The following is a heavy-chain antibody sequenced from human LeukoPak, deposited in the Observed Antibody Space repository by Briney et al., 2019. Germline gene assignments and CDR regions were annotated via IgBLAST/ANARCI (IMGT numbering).Heavy chain of an antibody. V-gene: IGHV3-21*01. CDR1: GFTFSSYS. Sequence: GGSLRLSCAASGFTFSSYSMNWVRQAPGKGLEWVSSISSSSSYIYYADSVKGRFTISRDNAKNSLYLQMNSLRAEDTAVYYCARDTRQLWLRSPYHMDVWGKGTTVTVSS. J-gene: IGHJ6*03. D-gene: IGHD5-18*01. CDR2: ISSSSSYI. CDR3: ARDTRQLWLRSPYHMDV.